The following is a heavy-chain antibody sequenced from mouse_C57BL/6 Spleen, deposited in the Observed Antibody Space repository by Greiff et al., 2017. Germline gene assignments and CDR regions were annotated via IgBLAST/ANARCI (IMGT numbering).Heavy chain of an antibody. J-gene: IGHJ2*01. CDR2: INPYNGGT. D-gene: IGHD3-2*02. CDR3: ARGGTAQATGFDY. V-gene: IGHV1-19*01. Sequence: VQLKQSGPVLVKPGASVKMSCKASGYTFTDYYMNWVKQSHGKSLEWIGVINPYNGGTSYNQKFKGKATLTVDKSSSTAYMELNSLTSEDSAVYYCARGGTAQATGFDYWGQGTTLTVSS. CDR1: GYTFTDYY.